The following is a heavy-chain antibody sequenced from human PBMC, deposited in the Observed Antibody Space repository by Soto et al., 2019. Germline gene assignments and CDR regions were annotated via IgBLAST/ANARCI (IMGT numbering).Heavy chain of an antibody. D-gene: IGHD3-22*01. Sequence: ASVKVSCKASGYTFTSYGISWVRQAPGQGLEWMGWISAYNGNTNYAQKLQGRVTMTTDTSTSTAYMELRSLRSDDTAVYYCARRSSGYYRDAFDIWGQGTMVTVSS. V-gene: IGHV1-18*01. CDR1: GYTFTSYG. J-gene: IGHJ3*02. CDR3: ARRSSGYYRDAFDI. CDR2: ISAYNGNT.